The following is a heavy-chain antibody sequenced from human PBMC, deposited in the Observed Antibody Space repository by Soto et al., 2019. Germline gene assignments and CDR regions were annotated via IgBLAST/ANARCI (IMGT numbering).Heavy chain of an antibody. V-gene: IGHV3-15*01. CDR3: VEGGNDF. Sequence: VGSLRLSCAASKFMFSSAWMSWVRQAPGQGLEWVGRIKAKIDGETTDYADFVQGRFTISRDDSKNTLFLEMNSLKIEDKAVFFCVEGGNDFWGKGTLVTVSS. D-gene: IGHD1-26*01. CDR1: KFMFSSAW. J-gene: IGHJ4*02. CDR2: IKAKIDGETT.